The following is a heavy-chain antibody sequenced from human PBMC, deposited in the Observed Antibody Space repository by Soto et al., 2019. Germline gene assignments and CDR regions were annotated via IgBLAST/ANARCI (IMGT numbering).Heavy chain of an antibody. CDR1: GGSISSSNW. Sequence: QVQLQESGPGLVKPSGTLSLTCAVSGGSISSSNWWSWVRQPPGKGLEWIGEIYHSGSTNYNPSLKSRVTISVDKSQYQFSLKLSSVTAADTAVYYCARVTPPENYYYYYGMDVWGQGTTVTVSS. CDR2: IYHSGST. J-gene: IGHJ6*02. V-gene: IGHV4-4*02. CDR3: ARVTPPENYYYYYGMDV. D-gene: IGHD1-20*01.